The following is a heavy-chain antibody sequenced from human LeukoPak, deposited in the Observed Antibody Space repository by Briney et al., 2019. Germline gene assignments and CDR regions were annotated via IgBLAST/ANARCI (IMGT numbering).Heavy chain of an antibody. CDR1: GYTLSGYT. D-gene: IGHD2-2*02. CDR2: INPNSGGT. J-gene: IGHJ4*02. V-gene: IGHV1-2*02. CDR3: ASDGSRGVRYMSIGDC. Sequence: ASVKVSSEHSGYTLSGYTGRRGRQAPGQGLEWMGWINPNSGGTNYAQKFQGRVTMTRDTSISTAYMELSRLSSDDTAVYYCASDGSRGVRYMSIGDCCGQGNLVPVSS.